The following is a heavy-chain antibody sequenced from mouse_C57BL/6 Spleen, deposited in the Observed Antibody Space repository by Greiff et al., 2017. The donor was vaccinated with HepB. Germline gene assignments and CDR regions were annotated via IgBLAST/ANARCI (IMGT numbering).Heavy chain of an antibody. V-gene: IGHV3-6*01. CDR3: AREDDGYYVGFAY. J-gene: IGHJ3*01. CDR2: ISYDGSN. CDR1: GYSITSGYY. D-gene: IGHD2-3*01. Sequence: EVQLQESGPGLVKPSQSLSLTCSVTGYSITSGYYWNWIRQFPGNKLEWMGYISYDGSNNYNPSLKNRISITRDTSKNQFFLKLNSVTTEDTATYYCAREDDGYYVGFAYWGQGTLVTVSA.